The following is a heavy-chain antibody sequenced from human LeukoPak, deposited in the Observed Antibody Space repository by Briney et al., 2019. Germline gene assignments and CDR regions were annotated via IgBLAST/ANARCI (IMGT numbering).Heavy chain of an antibody. CDR2: INHSGST. Sequence: SETLSLTCAVYGRSFSGYYWSWIRQPPGKGLEWIGEINHSGSTNYNPSLKSRVTISVDTSKNQFSLKLSSVTAADTAVYYCARGAYYYDSSGYPYCYYYMDVWGKGTTVTVSS. V-gene: IGHV4-34*01. CDR1: GRSFSGYY. CDR3: ARGAYYYDSSGYPYCYYYMDV. J-gene: IGHJ6*03. D-gene: IGHD3-22*01.